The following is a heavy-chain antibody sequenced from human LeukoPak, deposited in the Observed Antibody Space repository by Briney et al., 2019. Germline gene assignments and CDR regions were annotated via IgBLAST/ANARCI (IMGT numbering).Heavy chain of an antibody. CDR2: INPNSGGT. Sequence: VQVSCKASGCTFTGYYMDWVRQAPGQGLEWMGWINPNSGGTNYAQKFQGRVTMTRDTSISTAYMELSRLRSDDTAVYYCARVSEKDNYDSSGYYDYWGQGTLVTVSS. D-gene: IGHD3-22*01. CDR3: ARVSEKDNYDSSGYYDY. J-gene: IGHJ4*02. CDR1: GCTFTGYY. V-gene: IGHV1-2*02.